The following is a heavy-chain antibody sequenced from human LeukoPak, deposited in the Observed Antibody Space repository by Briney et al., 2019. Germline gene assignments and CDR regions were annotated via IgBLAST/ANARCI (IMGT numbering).Heavy chain of an antibody. Sequence: GGSLRLSCAASGFTFSSYAMSWVRQAPGKGLEWVSAISGSGGSTYYADSVKGRFTISRDNSKNTLYLQMNSLRAEDTAVYYCARVRDYVWGSYRPFDYWGQGTLVTVSS. CDR1: GFTFSSYA. D-gene: IGHD3-16*02. V-gene: IGHV3-23*01. J-gene: IGHJ4*02. CDR3: ARVRDYVWGSYRPFDY. CDR2: ISGSGGST.